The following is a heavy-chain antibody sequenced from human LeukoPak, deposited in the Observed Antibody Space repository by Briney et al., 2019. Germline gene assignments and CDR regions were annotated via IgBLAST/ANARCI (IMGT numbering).Heavy chain of an antibody. CDR3: ARRSNGDFWTRRGPPFDY. J-gene: IGHJ4*02. CDR2: INHSGST. CDR1: GGSFSGYY. D-gene: IGHD3-3*01. Sequence: SETLSLTCAVYGGSFSGYYWSWIRQPPGKGLEWIGEINHSGSTNYNPSLKSRVTISVDTSKNQFSLKLSSVTAADTAVYYCARRSNGDFWTRRGPPFDYWGQGTLVTVSS. V-gene: IGHV4-34*01.